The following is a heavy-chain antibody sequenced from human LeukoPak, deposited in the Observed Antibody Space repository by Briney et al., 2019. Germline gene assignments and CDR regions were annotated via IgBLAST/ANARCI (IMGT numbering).Heavy chain of an antibody. D-gene: IGHD6-19*01. CDR2: ISSTSAYI. J-gene: IGHJ5*01. CDR3: ARVAVAGPTAWFDS. Sequence: GGSLRLSCASSGFALRSYTVTWVRQAPGKGLEWVSSISSTSAYIYYAESVKGRFSISRDNVDNVVHLQMSSLANEDTAVYYCARVAVAGPTAWFDSWGQGTLVTVSS. CDR1: GFALRSYT. V-gene: IGHV3-21*01.